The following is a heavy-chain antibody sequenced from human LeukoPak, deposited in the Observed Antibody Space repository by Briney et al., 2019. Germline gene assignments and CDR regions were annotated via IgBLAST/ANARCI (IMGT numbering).Heavy chain of an antibody. V-gene: IGHV2-5*02. CDR2: IYWDDDK. CDR3: AHPLSDIAAAPHPTGYYFDY. CDR1: GFSLSTSGVG. J-gene: IGHJ4*02. D-gene: IGHD6-13*01. Sequence: SGPTLVNPTQTLTLTCTFSGFSLSTSGVGVGWIRQPPGKALEWLALIYWDDDKRYSPSLKSRLTITKDTSKNQVVLTMTNIDPVDTATYYCAHPLSDIAAAPHPTGYYFDYWGQGTLVTVSS.